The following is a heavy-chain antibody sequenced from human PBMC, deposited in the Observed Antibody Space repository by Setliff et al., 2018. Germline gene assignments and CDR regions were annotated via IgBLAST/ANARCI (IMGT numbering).Heavy chain of an antibody. CDR3: VRDLHWGFDY. Sequence: PGGSLRLSCATSGFVFSRYSFNWVRQAPGKGLEWVSYISTTGTTIYADSVKGRFTISRDNVKNSLFLQMNSLRAEDTAVYYCVRDLHWGFDYWGLGTLVTVSS. CDR2: ISTTGTTI. CDR1: GFVFSRYS. V-gene: IGHV3-48*01. J-gene: IGHJ4*02. D-gene: IGHD7-27*01.